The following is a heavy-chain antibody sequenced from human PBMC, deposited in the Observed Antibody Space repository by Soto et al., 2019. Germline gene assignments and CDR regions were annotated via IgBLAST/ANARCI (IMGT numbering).Heavy chain of an antibody. Sequence: NPSETLSLTCTVSGGSFTSGGYYWSWIRQRPGKGLEWIGYISYSGDTNYNPSLQSRVTISADASRSHFSLKLSAVSAADTAVYYCAREIGGDNYGFDSWGQGILVTVSS. CDR3: AREIGGDNYGFDS. D-gene: IGHD3-10*01. CDR2: ISYSGDT. V-gene: IGHV4-31*03. J-gene: IGHJ4*02. CDR1: GGSFTSGGYY.